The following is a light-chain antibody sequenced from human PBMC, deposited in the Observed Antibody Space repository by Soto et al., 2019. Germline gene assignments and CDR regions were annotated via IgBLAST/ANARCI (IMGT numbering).Light chain of an antibody. CDR3: QQYNSYPYT. J-gene: IGKJ2*01. V-gene: IGKV1-5*01. Sequence: DIQMTPSPSTLSASVGDRVTITCRASQSICSWLAWYQQKPGKAPKLLIYDASRLESGVPSRFSGSGSGTEFTLTISSLQPDDFATYYCQQYNSYPYTFGQGTKLEIK. CDR2: DAS. CDR1: QSICSW.